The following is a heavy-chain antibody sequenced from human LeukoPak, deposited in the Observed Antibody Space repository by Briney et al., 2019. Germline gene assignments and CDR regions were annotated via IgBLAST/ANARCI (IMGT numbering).Heavy chain of an antibody. Sequence: SETLSLTCTVSGDSISSSDYYWGWIRQPPGKGLEWIGSIHSSGNIYYNPSLKSRVTISLDTSNNQFSLRLFSVSAADTAVYYCARGRYNSKTDFDYWAREPWSPSPQ. CDR2: IHSSGNI. CDR1: GDSISSSDYY. V-gene: IGHV4-39*07. D-gene: IGHD3-16*02. J-gene: IGHJ4*02. CDR3: ARGRYNSKTDFDY.